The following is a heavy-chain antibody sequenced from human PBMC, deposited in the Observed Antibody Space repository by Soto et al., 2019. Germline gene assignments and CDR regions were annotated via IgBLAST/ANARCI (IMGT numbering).Heavy chain of an antibody. J-gene: IGHJ4*02. CDR3: AKDKQLAFDY. CDR2: ISYDGSNK. V-gene: IGHV3-30*18. Sequence: QVQLVESGGGVVQPGRSLRLSCAASGFTFSSYGMHWVRQAPGKGLEWVAVISYDGSNKYYADSVMGRFTISRDNSKNTLYLQMNSLRAEDTAVYYCAKDKQLAFDYWGQGTLVTVSS. CDR1: GFTFSSYG. D-gene: IGHD6-13*01.